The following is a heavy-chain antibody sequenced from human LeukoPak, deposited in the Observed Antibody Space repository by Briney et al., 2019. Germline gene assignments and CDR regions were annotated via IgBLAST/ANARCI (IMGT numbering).Heavy chain of an antibody. CDR1: GFTFTYTW. J-gene: IGHJ4*02. V-gene: IGHV3-23*01. CDR2: ISGSGGST. CDR3: AKEKGKGTGSNFDY. Sequence: GGSLRLSCAASGFTFTYTWMSWVRQAPGKGLEWVSAISGSGGSTYYADSVKGRFTISRDNSKNTLYLQMNSLRAEDTAVYYCAKEKGKGTGSNFDYWGQGTLVTVSS. D-gene: IGHD4-23*01.